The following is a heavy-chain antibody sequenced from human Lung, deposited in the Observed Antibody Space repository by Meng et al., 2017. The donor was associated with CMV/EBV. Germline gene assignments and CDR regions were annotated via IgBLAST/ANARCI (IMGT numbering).Heavy chain of an antibody. CDR3: AKDLWVMVYANSYDY. CDR2: IPYDGSNQ. J-gene: IGHJ4*02. D-gene: IGHD2-8*01. CDR1: GFPFGNYG. Sequence: GGSXRLXXAASGFPFGNYGMHWVRQAPGKGLEWVAFIPYDGSNQDYADSVKGRFTISRDNSNNTVYLQMHSLRAEDTAVYYCAKDLWVMVYANSYDYWGQGTLVXVSS. V-gene: IGHV3-30*02.